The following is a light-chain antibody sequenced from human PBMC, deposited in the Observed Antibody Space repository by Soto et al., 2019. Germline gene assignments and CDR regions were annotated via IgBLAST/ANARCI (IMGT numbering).Light chain of an antibody. CDR3: QQRSNWPPT. CDR2: DAS. J-gene: IGKJ4*01. CDR1: QSVSSY. Sequence: EIVLTQSPATLSLSPGERAALSCRASQSVSSYLAWYQQKPGQAPRLLIYDASKRAPGIPARFTGSGSGTDFTLTISSLEPEDFAVYFWQQRSNWPPTFGGGTKVEI. V-gene: IGKV3-11*01.